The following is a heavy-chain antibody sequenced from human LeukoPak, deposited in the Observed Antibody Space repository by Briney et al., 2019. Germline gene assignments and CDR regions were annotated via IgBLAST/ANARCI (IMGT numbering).Heavy chain of an antibody. Sequence: GGSLRLSCAASGFTFSSYWMSWVRQAPGKGLEGVANIKQDGSEKYYVDSVKGRFTISRDNAKNCLYLQMNSLRAEGTAVYYCARGPTRANSSDYWGQGTLVTVSS. CDR2: IKQDGSEK. D-gene: IGHD2/OR15-2a*01. J-gene: IGHJ4*02. CDR3: ARGPTRANSSDY. CDR1: GFTFSSYW. V-gene: IGHV3-7*01.